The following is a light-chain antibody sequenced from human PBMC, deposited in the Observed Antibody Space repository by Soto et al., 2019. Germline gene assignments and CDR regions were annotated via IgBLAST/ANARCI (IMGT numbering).Light chain of an antibody. J-gene: IGKJ1*01. CDR3: QQYNDWPPT. CDR2: GAS. Sequence: ELVMTRSPAPLSASPGDISTLSCRASQSVRSNLAWYQQKPGQAPRLLIYGASTRATGIPARFSGSGSGTEFTLSIGSLQSEDFAVYYCQQYNDWPPTFGQGTKVDIK. CDR1: QSVRSN. V-gene: IGKV3-15*01.